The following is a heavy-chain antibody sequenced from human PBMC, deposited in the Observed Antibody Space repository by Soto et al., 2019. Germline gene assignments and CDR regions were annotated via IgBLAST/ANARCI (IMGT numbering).Heavy chain of an antibody. V-gene: IGHV4-34*01. J-gene: IGHJ4*02. Sequence: SETLSLTCAVYGGSFSGYYWSWIRQPPGKGLEWIGEINHSGSTNYNPSLKSRVTISVDTSKNQFSLKLSSVTAADTAVYYCARGRFIYRNVRSILTGQTHAGYFDYWGQGTLVTVSS. CDR2: INHSGST. D-gene: IGHD3-9*01. CDR1: GGSFSGYY. CDR3: ARGRFIYRNVRSILTGQTHAGYFDY.